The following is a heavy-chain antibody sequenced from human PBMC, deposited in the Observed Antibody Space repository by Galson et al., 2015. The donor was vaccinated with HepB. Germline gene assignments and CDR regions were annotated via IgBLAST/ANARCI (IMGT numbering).Heavy chain of an antibody. Sequence: CAISGDSVSSNSAAWNWIRQSPSRGLEWLGRTYYRSKWYNDYAVSVKSRITINPDTSKNQFSLQLNSVTPEDTAVYYCARDGEPGLRFLDAYYYYGMDVWGQGTTVTVSS. CDR3: ARDGEPGLRFLDAYYYYGMDV. V-gene: IGHV6-1*01. J-gene: IGHJ6*02. D-gene: IGHD3-3*01. CDR1: GDSVSSNSAA. CDR2: TYYRSKWYN.